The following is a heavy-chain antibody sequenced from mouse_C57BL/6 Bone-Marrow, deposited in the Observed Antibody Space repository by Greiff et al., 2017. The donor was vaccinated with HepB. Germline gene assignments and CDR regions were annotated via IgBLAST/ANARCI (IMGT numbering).Heavy chain of an antibody. CDR1: GYTFTDYY. CDR2: IYPGSGNT. J-gene: IGHJ2*01. D-gene: IGHD4-1*02. Sequence: VKLQESGAELVRPGASVKLSCKASGYTFTDYYINWVKQRPGQGLEWIARIYPGSGNTYYNEKFKGKATLTAEKSSSTAYMQLSSLTSEDSAVYFCAGSTGRRDYWGQGTTLTVSS. CDR3: AGSTGRRDY. V-gene: IGHV1-76*01.